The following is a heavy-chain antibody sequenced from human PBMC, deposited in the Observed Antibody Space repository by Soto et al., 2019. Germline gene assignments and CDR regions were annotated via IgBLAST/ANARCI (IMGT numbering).Heavy chain of an antibody. CDR2: IHHSGST. J-gene: IGHJ4*02. CDR3: ASRTF. Sequence: RETLSLTCDFSGGSISSSNWWNWVRQPPGKGLEWIGEIHHSGSTSYNPSLKSRVAISVDKSKKQFSLNLTSVTAADTAVYCCASRTFWGRGTLVTVSS. CDR1: GGSISSSNW. V-gene: IGHV4-4*01.